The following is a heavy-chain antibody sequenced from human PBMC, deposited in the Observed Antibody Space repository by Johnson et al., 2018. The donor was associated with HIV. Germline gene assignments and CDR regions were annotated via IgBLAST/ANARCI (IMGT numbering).Heavy chain of an antibody. CDR2: IKRKTDGGTT. D-gene: IGHD6-13*01. J-gene: IGHJ3*02. CDR3: ARDKYHPTAAAGTDAFDI. Sequence: VLLVESGGGLVKREGSLRLSCAPSGFIFSNAWMSWVRQAPGKGLEWVGRIKRKTDGGTTDYAAPVKGRFSISRDDSKNTLYLQMNSLRAEDTAVYYCARDKYHPTAAAGTDAFDIWGQGTMVTVSS. V-gene: IGHV3-15*01. CDR1: GFIFSNAW.